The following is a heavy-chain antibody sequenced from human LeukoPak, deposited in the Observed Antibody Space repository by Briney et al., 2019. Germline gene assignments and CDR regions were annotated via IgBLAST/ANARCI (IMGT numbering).Heavy chain of an antibody. CDR3: ARVHAYDYVWGSYYFDY. CDR1: GFTFSSYA. D-gene: IGHD3-16*01. Sequence: PGGSLRLPCAASGFTFSSYAMSWSRQAPGKGLEWVSYISSSSSTIYYADSVKGRFTISRDNAKNSLYLQMNSLRDEDMAVYYCARVHAYDYVWGSYYFDYWGQGTLVTVSS. V-gene: IGHV3-48*02. CDR2: ISSSSSTI. J-gene: IGHJ4*02.